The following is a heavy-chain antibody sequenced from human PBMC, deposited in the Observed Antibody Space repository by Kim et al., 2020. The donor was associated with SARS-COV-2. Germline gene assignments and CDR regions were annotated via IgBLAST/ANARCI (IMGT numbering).Heavy chain of an antibody. V-gene: IGHV3-23*01. CDR3: AKGGLWFGELYWFDP. CDR1: GFTFSSYA. J-gene: IGHJ5*02. Sequence: GGSLRLSCAASGFTFSSYAMSWVRQAPGKGLEWVSAISGSGGSTYYADSVKGRFTISRDNSKNTLYLQMNSLRAEDTAVYYCAKGGLWFGELYWFDPWGQGTLVTVSS. D-gene: IGHD3-10*01. CDR2: ISGSGGST.